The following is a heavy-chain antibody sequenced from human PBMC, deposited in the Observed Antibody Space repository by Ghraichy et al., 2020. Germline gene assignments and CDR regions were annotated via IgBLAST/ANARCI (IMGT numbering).Heavy chain of an antibody. V-gene: IGHV3-7*03. CDR2: IKHGGSTE. CDR1: GFTFNNYW. CDR3: ARRAGITSNSLFDY. J-gene: IGHJ4*02. D-gene: IGHD2/OR15-2a*01. Sequence: GGSLRLSCVASGFTFNNYWMSWVRQAPGKGLEWVADIKHGGSTEYFADSVRGRFTISRDNSKKSLYLQMNGLIAEDTAFYYCARRAGITSNSLFDYWGQGTMVAVS.